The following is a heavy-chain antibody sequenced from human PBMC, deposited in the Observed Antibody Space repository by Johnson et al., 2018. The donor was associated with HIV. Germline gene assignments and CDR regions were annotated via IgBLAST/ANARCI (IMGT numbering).Heavy chain of an antibody. Sequence: VLLVESGGGLVQSGGSLRLSCAASGFTVSSNYMSWVRQAPGKGLEWVSAISGSGGSTYYADSVKGRFTISRDNSKNTLYLQMNSLRAEDTAVYYCAKDPYDSSGYRRDAFDIWGQGTMVTVSS. CDR3: AKDPYDSSGYRRDAFDI. CDR1: GFTVSSNY. D-gene: IGHD3-22*01. V-gene: IGHV3-23*04. CDR2: ISGSGGST. J-gene: IGHJ3*02.